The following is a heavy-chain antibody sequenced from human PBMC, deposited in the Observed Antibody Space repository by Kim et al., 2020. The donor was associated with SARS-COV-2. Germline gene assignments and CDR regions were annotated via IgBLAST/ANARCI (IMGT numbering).Heavy chain of an antibody. V-gene: IGHV4-39*01. CDR3: ASGGGWFGLDAFDI. Sequence: PPPKSRVTISVDTSKNQFSLKLSSGTAADTAVYYCASGGGWFGLDAFDIWGQGTMVTVSS. D-gene: IGHD3-10*01. J-gene: IGHJ3*02.